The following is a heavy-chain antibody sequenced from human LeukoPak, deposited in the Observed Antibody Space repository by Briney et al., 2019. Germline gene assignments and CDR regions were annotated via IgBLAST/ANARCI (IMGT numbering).Heavy chain of an antibody. CDR2: IIQSFGAP. Sequence: SVKVSCKASGGTFSSYTFTWVRQAPGQGLEWMGRIIQSFGAPNYAQQFQGRVTITMDESTSTVYMALSSLTSQDTAVYYCARELGFGLPAFWGQGTLVTVSS. J-gene: IGHJ4*02. CDR1: GGTFSSYT. V-gene: IGHV1-69*05. D-gene: IGHD3-10*01. CDR3: ARELGFGLPAF.